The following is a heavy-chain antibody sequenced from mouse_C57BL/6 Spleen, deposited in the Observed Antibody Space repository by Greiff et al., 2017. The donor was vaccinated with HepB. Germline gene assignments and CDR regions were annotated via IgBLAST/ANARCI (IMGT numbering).Heavy chain of an antibody. CDR2: IYPGSGNT. Sequence: QVQLQQSGAELVRPGASVKLSCKASGYTFTDYYINWVKQRPGQGLEWIARIYPGSGNTYYNEKFKGKATLTAEKSSSTAYMQLSSLTSEDSAVYFCARGVLYDGYYVDFDYWGQGTTLTVSS. CDR1: GYTFTDYY. CDR3: ARGVLYDGYYVDFDY. V-gene: IGHV1-76*01. D-gene: IGHD2-3*01. J-gene: IGHJ2*01.